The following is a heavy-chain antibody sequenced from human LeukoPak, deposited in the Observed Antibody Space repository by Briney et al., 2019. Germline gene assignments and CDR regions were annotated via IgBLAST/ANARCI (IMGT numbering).Heavy chain of an antibody. Sequence: GASVKVSCKASGYTFTSYDISWVRQAPGQGLEWMGWISAHNGNTNYAQKLQGRVTTTTDTSMSTAYMELRSLRSDDTAVYYCARAPYYYDPGTVFDPWGQGTLVTVSS. J-gene: IGHJ5*02. D-gene: IGHD3-22*01. V-gene: IGHV1-18*01. CDR2: ISAHNGNT. CDR1: GYTFTSYD. CDR3: ARAPYYYDPGTVFDP.